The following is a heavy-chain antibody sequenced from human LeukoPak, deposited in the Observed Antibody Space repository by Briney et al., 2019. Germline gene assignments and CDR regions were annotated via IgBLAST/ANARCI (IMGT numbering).Heavy chain of an antibody. CDR3: ARERSVVTPGLDY. CDR2: IWYDGSNK. CDR1: GFTFSSYG. J-gene: IGHJ4*02. Sequence: GGSLRLSCAASGFTFSSYGMHWVRLAPGKGLEWVAVIWYDGSNKYYADSVKGRFTIPRDNSKNTLYLQMNSLRAEDTAVYYCARERSVVTPGLDYWGQGTLVTVSS. D-gene: IGHD4-23*01. V-gene: IGHV3-33*01.